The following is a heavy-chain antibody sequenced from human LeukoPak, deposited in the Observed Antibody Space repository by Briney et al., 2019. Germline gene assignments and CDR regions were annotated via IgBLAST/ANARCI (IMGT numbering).Heavy chain of an antibody. CDR3: ARDVLASSGWPTSHFDC. V-gene: IGHV3-66*01. D-gene: IGHD6-19*01. J-gene: IGHJ4*02. CDR2: IYSGGST. CDR1: GFTVSSNY. Sequence: PGGSLRLSCAASGFTVSSNYMSWVRQAPGKGLEWVSVIYSGGSTYYPDSVKGRFTISRDNSKNTLYLQMNSLRAEDTAVYYCARDVLASSGWPTSHFDCWGQGALVTVPS.